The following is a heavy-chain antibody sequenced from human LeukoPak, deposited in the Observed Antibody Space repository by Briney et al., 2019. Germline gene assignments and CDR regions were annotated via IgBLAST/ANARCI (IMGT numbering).Heavy chain of an antibody. D-gene: IGHD5-12*01. V-gene: IGHV3-74*01. CDR3: ARVSSGRQWLPFDY. CDR1: GFTLSSYW. CDR2: INSDGSFA. Sequence: GGSLRLSCAASGFTLSSYWMHWVRQVPGKGLVWVSRINSDGSFASYADSVKGRFIISRDNAKNTLYLQMSSLRAEDTAVYYCARVSSGRQWLPFDYWGQGSLVTVSS. J-gene: IGHJ4*02.